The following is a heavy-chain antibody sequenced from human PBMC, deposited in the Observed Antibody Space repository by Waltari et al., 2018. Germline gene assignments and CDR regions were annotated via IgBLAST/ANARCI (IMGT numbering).Heavy chain of an antibody. V-gene: IGHV4-34*01. J-gene: IGHJ6*02. Sequence: QVHLQQWGAGLLKASETLSLTCAVDGGSFRGYYWSWVRQPPGKGLEWIGEINHAGNTTVNPSLNGRVVISEDTSKSQFYLKLTFVTAADTGVYYCARLEDCSGGNCYSANNHPVDVWGQGTSVTVSS. CDR1: GGSFRGYY. CDR3: ARLEDCSGGNCYSANNHPVDV. D-gene: IGHD2-15*01. CDR2: INHAGNT.